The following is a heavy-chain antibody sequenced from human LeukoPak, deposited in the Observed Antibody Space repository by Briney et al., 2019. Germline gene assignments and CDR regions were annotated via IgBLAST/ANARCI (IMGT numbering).Heavy chain of an antibody. J-gene: IGHJ4*02. V-gene: IGHV3-33*01. CDR2: IWYDGSNR. CDR3: ARGTGAKRYYFDL. CDR1: GFDLSNYG. Sequence: GMSLRLSCAVYGFDLSNYGMHLVRQAPGKGLEWVTVIWYDGSNRYYADSVKGRITISRDTSENTVSLQINNVKVDDTAIYYCARGTGAKRYYFDLWGQGILVTVSS.